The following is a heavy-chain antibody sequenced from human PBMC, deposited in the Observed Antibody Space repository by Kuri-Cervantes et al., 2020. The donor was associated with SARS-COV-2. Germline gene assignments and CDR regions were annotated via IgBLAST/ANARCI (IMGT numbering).Heavy chain of an antibody. D-gene: IGHD6-13*01. CDR1: GFSLSTGAVG. J-gene: IGHJ4*02. Sequence: SGPTLVTPTQTLTLTCIFSGFSLSTGAVGVGWIRQPPRKALEWLALIYGDDDKRYSPSLKSRLTITKDTSKNQVVLTMTNMDPVDTATYYCAHEEYSSSPGNFDYWGQGTLVTVSS. CDR2: IYGDDDK. V-gene: IGHV2-5*02. CDR3: AHEEYSSSPGNFDY.